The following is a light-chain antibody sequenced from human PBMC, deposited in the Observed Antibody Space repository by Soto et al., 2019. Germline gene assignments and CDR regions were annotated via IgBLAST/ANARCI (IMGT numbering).Light chain of an antibody. CDR2: EAS. J-gene: IGLJ1*01. Sequence: QSVLTQPASVSGSPGQSITISCTGTSSDVGGYNYVSWYQQHPGKAPKLVIYEASDRPSGVSNRFSGSKSGNTASLTISGLQAEDAADYYCSSYTIRSTYVFGTGTKVTVL. V-gene: IGLV2-14*01. CDR3: SSYTIRSTYV. CDR1: SSDVGGYNY.